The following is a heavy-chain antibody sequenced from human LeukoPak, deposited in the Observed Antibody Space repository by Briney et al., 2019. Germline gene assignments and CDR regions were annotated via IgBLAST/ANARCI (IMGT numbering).Heavy chain of an antibody. V-gene: IGHV3-33*01. CDR1: GFTFSSYG. Sequence: PGGSLRLSCAASGFTFSSYGMHWVRQAPGKGLEWVAVIWYDGSNKYYADSVKGRFTISRDNAKNSLYLQMDSLRAEDTAVYYCTRGGGYNSNDYWGQGALVTVSS. CDR2: IWYDGSNK. CDR3: TRGGGYNSNDY. D-gene: IGHD5-24*01. J-gene: IGHJ4*02.